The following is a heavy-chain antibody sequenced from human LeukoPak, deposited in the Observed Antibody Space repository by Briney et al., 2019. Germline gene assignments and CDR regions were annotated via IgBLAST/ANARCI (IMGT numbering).Heavy chain of an antibody. Sequence: PGGSLRLSCAASGFTFSSYWMSWVRQAPGKGLEWVANIKEDGSEKYYVDSVKGRFTISRDNAKNPLYLQMNSLRAEDTAVYYCARPPGVAAAGTSTLNYFDYWGQGTLVTVSS. V-gene: IGHV3-7*01. D-gene: IGHD6-13*01. J-gene: IGHJ4*02. CDR3: ARPPGVAAAGTSTLNYFDY. CDR1: GFTFSSYW. CDR2: IKEDGSEK.